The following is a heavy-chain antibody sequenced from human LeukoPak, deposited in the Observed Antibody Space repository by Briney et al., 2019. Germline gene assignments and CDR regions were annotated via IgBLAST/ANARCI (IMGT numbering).Heavy chain of an antibody. D-gene: IGHD3-22*01. CDR2: ISYDGSNK. J-gene: IGHJ4*02. Sequence: PGGSLRLSCAASGFTFSSYGMHWVRQAPGKGLEWVAVISYDGSNKYYADSVKGRFTISRDNSKNTLYLQMNSLRAEDTAVYYCAKGGRGYYYDSSGYPNMPLFDYWGQGTLVTVSS. CDR1: GFTFSSYG. CDR3: AKGGRGYYYDSSGYPNMPLFDY. V-gene: IGHV3-30*18.